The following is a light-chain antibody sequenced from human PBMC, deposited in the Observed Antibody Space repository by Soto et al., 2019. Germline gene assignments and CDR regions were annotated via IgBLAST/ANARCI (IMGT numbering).Light chain of an antibody. Sequence: EIVLTQSPGTLSLSPGXRATVSCRASQSVSGSYLAWYQQKPGQPPRLLIYGAFNRAGGIPDRFSGSGSGTDFTLTISRLEPEDFAVYYCQQYSMSPRTFGQGTKVDIK. V-gene: IGKV3-20*01. CDR3: QQYSMSPRT. CDR2: GAF. CDR1: QSVSGSY. J-gene: IGKJ1*01.